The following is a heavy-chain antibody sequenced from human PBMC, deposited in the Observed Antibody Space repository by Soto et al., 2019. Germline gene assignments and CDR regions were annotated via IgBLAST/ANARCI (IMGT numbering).Heavy chain of an antibody. Sequence: SDTLSLTCSVAGASTVSHYHWTWIRQPPGKGLEWMGYIFNSGPTFYNPSLTSRLSISMDTSGNHFSLELRSVTAADTAVYYCALAMGPTTGVGYWGQGTFVTVSS. V-gene: IGHV4-59*06. CDR3: ALAMGPTTGVGY. CDR1: GASTVSHYH. J-gene: IGHJ4*02. D-gene: IGHD6-19*01. CDR2: IFNSGPT.